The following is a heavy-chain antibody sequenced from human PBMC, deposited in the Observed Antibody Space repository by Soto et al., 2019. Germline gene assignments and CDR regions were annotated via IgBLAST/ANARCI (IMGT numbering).Heavy chain of an antibody. Sequence: SETLSLTCAVYGGSVSGYYWSWIRQPPGKGLEWIGEINHSGSTNYNPSLKSRVTISVDTSKNQFSLKLSSVTAADTAVYYCARGASGYYDSTGYYSPYYFDYWGQGTLVT. J-gene: IGHJ4*02. CDR3: ARGASGYYDSTGYYSPYYFDY. V-gene: IGHV4-34*01. CDR1: GGSVSGYY. CDR2: INHSGST. D-gene: IGHD3-22*01.